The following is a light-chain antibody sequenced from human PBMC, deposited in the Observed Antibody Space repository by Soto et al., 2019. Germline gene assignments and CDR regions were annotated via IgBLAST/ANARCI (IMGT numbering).Light chain of an antibody. CDR2: DAS. CDR3: QQYENYWT. V-gene: IGKV1-5*02. Sequence: DIQMTQSPSSLSASVGDRITIICRASQSVSTRLAWYQHKPGKAPKLLIYDASNLDSGVPSRFSGSGSGTEFSLTISNLQPDDCATYYCQQYENYWTFGQGTKVDIK. J-gene: IGKJ1*01. CDR1: QSVSTR.